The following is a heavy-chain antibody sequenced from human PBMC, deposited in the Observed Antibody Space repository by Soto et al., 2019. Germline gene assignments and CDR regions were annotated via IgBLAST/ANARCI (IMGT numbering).Heavy chain of an antibody. CDR3: GRRRTRGTIFGVVGVPEWYYGIGV. V-gene: IGHV4-34*01. CDR1: GGSLSGYY. J-gene: IGHJ6*02. Sequence: PSETLSLTCAVYGGSLSGYYWGWIRQPPGKGLERIGQINHSRCNNYIASLNSRGNRSVDTPRNQFALKLSSVTAADTVVYYCGRRRTRGTIFGVVGVPEWYYGIGVWGQGTTVTVS. CDR2: INHSRCN. D-gene: IGHD3-3*01.